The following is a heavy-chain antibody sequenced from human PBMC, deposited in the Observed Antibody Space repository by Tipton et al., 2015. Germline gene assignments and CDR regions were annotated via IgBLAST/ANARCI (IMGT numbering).Heavy chain of an antibody. J-gene: IGHJ4*02. Sequence: TLSLTCVVSGDSISSISWWTWVRQSPKKGLEWIGEINRSGSATYIPSLRSRVTISVDTSKNQFSLKLSSVTAADTAVYYCARGGGYDFWSGYYRGGEFDYWGQGTLVTVSS. CDR2: INRSGSA. CDR3: ARGGGYDFWSGYYRGGEFDY. V-gene: IGHV4-4*02. CDR1: GDSISSISW. D-gene: IGHD3-3*01.